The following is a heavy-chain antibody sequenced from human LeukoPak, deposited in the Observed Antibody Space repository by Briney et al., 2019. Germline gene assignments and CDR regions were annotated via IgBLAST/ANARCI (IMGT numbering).Heavy chain of an antibody. CDR2: ISGSGGST. CDR3: AREKIAVAGTASTPLDY. J-gene: IGHJ4*02. CDR1: GFTFSSYG. V-gene: IGHV3-23*01. D-gene: IGHD6-19*01. Sequence: PGGSLRLSCAASGFTFSSYGMRWVRQAPGKGLEWVSAISGSGGSTCYADSVKGRFTISRDNAKNSLYLQMNSLRAEDTAVYYCAREKIAVAGTASTPLDYWGQGTLVTVSS.